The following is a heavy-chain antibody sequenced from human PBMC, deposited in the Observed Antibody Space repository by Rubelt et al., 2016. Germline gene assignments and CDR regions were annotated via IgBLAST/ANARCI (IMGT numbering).Heavy chain of an antibody. CDR3: ASSDSSSSATWY. V-gene: IGHV4-34*01. D-gene: IGHD6-6*01. CDR2: INHSGST. J-gene: IGHJ4*02. Sequence: QVQLQQWGAGLLKPSETLSLTCAVYGGSFSDYYWIWVRQSPGKGLGWIGDINHSGSTNYNPSLKSRVTTSVDTSKNQLSLKLHSVTAADTAVYYCASSDSSSSATWYWGQGTQVTVSS. CDR1: GGSFSDYY.